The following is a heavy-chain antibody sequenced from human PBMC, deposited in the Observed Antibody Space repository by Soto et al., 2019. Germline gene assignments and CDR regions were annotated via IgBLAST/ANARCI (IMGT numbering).Heavy chain of an antibody. J-gene: IGHJ4*02. D-gene: IGHD3-3*01. CDR2: ISGSGGST. Sequence: PGGSLRLSCAASGFTFSSYAMSWVRQAPGKGLEWGSAISGSGGSTYYADSVKGRFTISRDNSKNTLYLQMNSLRAEDTAVYYCAKDMVVRDLITIFGVAHSPWRPVSESDYSGQGTLVTVSS. CDR1: GFTFSSYA. CDR3: AKDMVVRDLITIFGVAHSPWRPVSESDY. V-gene: IGHV3-23*01.